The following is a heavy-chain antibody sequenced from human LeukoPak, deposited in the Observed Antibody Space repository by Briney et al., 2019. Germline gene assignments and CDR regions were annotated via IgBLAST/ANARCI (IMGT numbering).Heavy chain of an antibody. CDR1: GFTVSTYY. D-gene: IGHD2-2*01. CDR2: IYSGDST. J-gene: IGHJ4*02. CDR3: ARGLGYCTSTTCLLPFDY. V-gene: IGHV3-53*01. Sequence: GGSLRLSCAASGFTVSTYYMTWVRQAPGKGLECVSVIYSGDSTYYADSVKGRFTVSRDNSKNTLYLQMNSLRAEDTAMYYCARGLGYCTSTTCLLPFDYWGQGTLVTVSS.